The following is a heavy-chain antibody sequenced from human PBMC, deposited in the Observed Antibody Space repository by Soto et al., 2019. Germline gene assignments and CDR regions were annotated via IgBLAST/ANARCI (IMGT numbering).Heavy chain of an antibody. Sequence: ASVKVSCKASGYTFTSYGISWVRQAPGQGLEWMGWISAYNGNTNYAQKLQGRVTMTTDTSTSTAYMELRSLRSDDTAVYYCARDSWGRRRGGNDIVMVIAYKRSPHVCFDYWGQGTLVTVSS. V-gene: IGHV1-18*01. J-gene: IGHJ4*02. D-gene: IGHD2-15*01. CDR3: ARDSWGRRRGGNDIVMVIAYKRSPHVCFDY. CDR1: GYTFTSYG. CDR2: ISAYNGNT.